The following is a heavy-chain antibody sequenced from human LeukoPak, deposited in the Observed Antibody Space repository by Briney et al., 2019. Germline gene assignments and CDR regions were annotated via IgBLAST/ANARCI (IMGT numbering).Heavy chain of an antibody. CDR2: ISAYNANT. J-gene: IGHJ6*02. CDR3: AREIVVVSLYYYGMDV. D-gene: IGHD2-15*01. V-gene: IGHV1-18*01. Sequence: ASLKVSCKASCYTFTSYGSSGVRQAPGQGLEWMGWISAYNANTNYAQKLQGRVTMTTDTSTSTAYMELRSLRSEDTAVYYCAREIVVVSLYYYGMDVWGQGTTVTVSS. CDR1: CYTFTSYG.